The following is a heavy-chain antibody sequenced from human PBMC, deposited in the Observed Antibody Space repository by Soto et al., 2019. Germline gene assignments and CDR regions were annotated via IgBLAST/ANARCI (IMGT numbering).Heavy chain of an antibody. CDR3: AGRISYVRSGFRWEH. Sequence: VQLQQSGPGLVKPSGTLSLTCSVSGGSISSSNWWSWVRQPPGQGLEWIGEIDHSGSTNYNPSLKRRVPRSVHKYKNQFSLKLSSVTAADTAVYYCAGRISYVRSGFRWEHWGQGTLVSVSS. D-gene: IGHD3-22*01. CDR1: GGSISSSNW. V-gene: IGHV4-4*02. CDR2: IDHSGST. J-gene: IGHJ1*01.